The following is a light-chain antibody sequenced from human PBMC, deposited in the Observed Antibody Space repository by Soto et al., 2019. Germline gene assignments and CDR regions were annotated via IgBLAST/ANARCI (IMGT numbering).Light chain of an antibody. CDR3: QQVNIYPLP. Sequence: AIPLTQSPFSLSASVGDTVTITCRASPGISRSFAWYQQNPGRAPTLLVYAASTLYTAVPSRFSGSGYGTEFTLTISSLQSEEFATYYCQQVNIYPLPFGGGNKVDI. J-gene: IGKJ4*01. CDR1: PGISRS. CDR2: AAS. V-gene: IGKV1-13*02.